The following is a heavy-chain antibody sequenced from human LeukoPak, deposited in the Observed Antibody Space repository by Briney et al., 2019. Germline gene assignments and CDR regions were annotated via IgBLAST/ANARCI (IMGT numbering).Heavy chain of an antibody. Sequence: GGSLRLSCAASGFTFSSYVMSWVRQAPGKGLEWVSAISGSGGSTYYADSVKGRFTISRDNSKNTLYLQMNSLRAEDTAVYYCAKGPITMVRGVITPFDYWGQGTLVTVSS. D-gene: IGHD3-10*01. CDR3: AKGPITMVRGVITPFDY. J-gene: IGHJ4*02. CDR1: GFTFSSYV. CDR2: ISGSGGST. V-gene: IGHV3-23*01.